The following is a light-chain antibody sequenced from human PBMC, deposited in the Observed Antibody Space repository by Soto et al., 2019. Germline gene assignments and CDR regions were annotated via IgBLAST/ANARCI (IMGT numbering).Light chain of an antibody. CDR1: QDISNW. CDR3: QQFSSYPLT. V-gene: IGKV1-12*01. CDR2: DAS. Sequence: DIQMTQSPSSVSASVGDRVTITCRASQDISNWLAWYQQKPGKAPKLLIYDASSRATGIPDRFSGGGSGTDFTLTISRLEPEDFAVYYCQQFSSYPLTFGGGTKVDIK. J-gene: IGKJ4*01.